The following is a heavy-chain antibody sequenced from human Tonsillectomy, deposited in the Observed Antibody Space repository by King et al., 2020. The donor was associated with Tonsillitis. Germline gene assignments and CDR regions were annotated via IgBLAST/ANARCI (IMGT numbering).Heavy chain of an antibody. CDR3: SKSGLDGSGTWHYYYGMDV. J-gene: IGHJ6*02. Sequence: QLQESGGGLVQPGGSLRLSCAASGFTFSSYAMSWVRQAPGKGLEWVSGISGSGGSTYYADSVKGRFTISRDNSKNTLYLQMNSLRAEDTAVYYCSKSGLDGSGTWHYYYGMDVWGQGTTVTVSS. CDR1: GFTFSSYA. CDR2: ISGSGGST. V-gene: IGHV3-23*01. D-gene: IGHD3-10*01.